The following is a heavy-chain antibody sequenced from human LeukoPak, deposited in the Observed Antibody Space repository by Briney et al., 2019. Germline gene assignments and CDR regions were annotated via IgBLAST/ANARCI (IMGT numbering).Heavy chain of an antibody. Sequence: GRSLRLSCAASGFTFSSYAMHWVRQAPGKGLEWVAVISYDGSNKYYADSVKGRFTISRDNSKNTLYLQMNSLRAEDTAVYYCARDEAQVVAAYYYYYGMDVWGQGTTVTVSS. CDR1: GFTFSSYA. CDR3: ARDEAQVVAAYYYYYGMDV. J-gene: IGHJ6*02. CDR2: ISYDGSNK. V-gene: IGHV3-30-3*01. D-gene: IGHD2-15*01.